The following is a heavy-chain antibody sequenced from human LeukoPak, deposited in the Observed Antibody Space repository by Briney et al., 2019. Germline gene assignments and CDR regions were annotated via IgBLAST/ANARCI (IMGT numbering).Heavy chain of an antibody. CDR2: INPNSGGT. D-gene: IGHD2-21*01. CDR1: GYTFTGYY. Sequence: ASVKVSCKASGYTFTGYYMHWVRQAPGEGLEWMGWINPNSGGTNYAQKFQGRVTMTRDTSISTAYMELSRPRSDDTAVYYCARDSYCGGDCLGDYWGQGTLVTVSS. J-gene: IGHJ4*02. CDR3: ARDSYCGGDCLGDY. V-gene: IGHV1-2*02.